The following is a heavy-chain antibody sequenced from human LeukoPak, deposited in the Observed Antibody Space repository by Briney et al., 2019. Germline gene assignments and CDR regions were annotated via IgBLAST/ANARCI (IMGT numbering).Heavy chain of an antibody. Sequence: AGGSLRLSCAASGFTFSSYGMSWVRQAPGKGLEWVSAISSSGGSTYYADSVKGRFTISRDNSKNTLYLQMNSLRAEDTAVYYCAKDSETYYYDSSGYCDYWGQGTLVTVSS. CDR1: GFTFSSYG. D-gene: IGHD3-22*01. CDR2: ISSSGGST. J-gene: IGHJ4*02. CDR3: AKDSETYYYDSSGYCDY. V-gene: IGHV3-23*01.